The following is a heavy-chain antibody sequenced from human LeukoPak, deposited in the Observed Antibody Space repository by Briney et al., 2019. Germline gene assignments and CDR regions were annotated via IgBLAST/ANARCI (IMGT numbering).Heavy chain of an antibody. J-gene: IGHJ6*03. Sequence: GRSLRLSCAASGFSLSNYGMHWVRQAPSKWLEWVAALLYDGNTKHYADSVGGRFTISRDISKNTFYVQMNSLTAEDTAVYYCARDHRPEIQYYYMDVWGKGTTVAVSS. V-gene: IGHV3-33*01. CDR3: ARDHRPEIQYYYMDV. D-gene: IGHD1-14*01. CDR2: LLYDGNTK. CDR1: GFSLSNYG.